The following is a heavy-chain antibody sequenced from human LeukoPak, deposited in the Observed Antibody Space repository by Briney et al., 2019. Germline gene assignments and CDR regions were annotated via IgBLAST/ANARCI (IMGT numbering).Heavy chain of an antibody. D-gene: IGHD3-9*01. CDR2: INTDGSST. J-gene: IGHJ4*02. V-gene: IGHV3-74*01. CDR3: ARVYFDWSLTFDY. Sequence: GSLRLSCAASGFTFSSYAMSWVRQVPGEGLVWVSRINTDGSSTNYADSVKGRFTISRDNAKNSLYLQMNSLRAEDTAVYYCARVYFDWSLTFDYWGQGTLVTVSS. CDR1: GFTFSSYA.